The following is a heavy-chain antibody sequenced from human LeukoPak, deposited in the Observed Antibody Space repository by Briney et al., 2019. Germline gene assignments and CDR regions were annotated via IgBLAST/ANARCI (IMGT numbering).Heavy chain of an antibody. D-gene: IGHD1-26*01. V-gene: IGHV4-34*08. CDR3: VILIMGTTTTNY. CDR2: IDHSGSN. Sequence: ETLSLTCAVFGVTFSNYYLHWIRQPPGKGLEWIGEIDHSGSNKYNPSLKSRVTISLDTYKKQFSLLLSSVPDTAVYYCVILIMGTTTTNYWGEGTLVTASS. CDR1: GVTFSNYY. J-gene: IGHJ4*02.